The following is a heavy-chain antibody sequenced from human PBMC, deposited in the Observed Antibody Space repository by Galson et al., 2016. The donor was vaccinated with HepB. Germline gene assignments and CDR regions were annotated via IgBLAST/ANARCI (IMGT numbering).Heavy chain of an antibody. CDR1: GFTFRDYA. D-gene: IGHD3-16*01. Sequence: SLRLSCAASGFTFRDYAMHWVRQAPGKGLEWVTFISNDGRNQFYAGSVKGRFTISRDNSKNTLFLQMNSLRREDTAVYYCARRRGSYPVVRFDLWGQGTLVTVSS. J-gene: IGHJ5*02. V-gene: IGHV3-30*04. CDR2: ISNDGRNQ. CDR3: ARRRGSYPVVRFDL.